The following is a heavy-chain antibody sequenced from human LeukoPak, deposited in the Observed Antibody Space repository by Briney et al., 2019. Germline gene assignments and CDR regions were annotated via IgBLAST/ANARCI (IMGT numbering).Heavy chain of an antibody. J-gene: IGHJ4*02. Sequence: ASVKVSCKASGYTFTSYGISWVRQAPGQGLEWMGWISAYNGNTNYAQKLQGRVTMTTDTSTGTAYMELRSLRSDDTAVYYCARDSPGYSGYLYYFDYWGQGTLVTVSS. CDR2: ISAYNGNT. CDR3: ARDSPGYSGYLYYFDY. D-gene: IGHD5-12*01. CDR1: GYTFTSYG. V-gene: IGHV1-18*01.